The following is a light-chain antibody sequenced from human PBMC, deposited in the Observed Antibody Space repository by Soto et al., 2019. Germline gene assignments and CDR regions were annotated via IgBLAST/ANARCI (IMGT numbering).Light chain of an antibody. CDR3: QQYNNWSQT. CDR1: QSVSSN. V-gene: IGKV3-15*01. J-gene: IGKJ1*01. Sequence: EIVITQSPATLSVSPGERATLSCRASQSVSSNLAWYQQKPGQAPRLLIYGASTRATGIPARFSGSGSGTEFTLTISSLQSEDFAVYYCQQYNNWSQTFRQGNEV. CDR2: GAS.